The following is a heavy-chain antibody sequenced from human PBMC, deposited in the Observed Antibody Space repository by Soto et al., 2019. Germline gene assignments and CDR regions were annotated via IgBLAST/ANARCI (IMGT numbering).Heavy chain of an antibody. J-gene: IGHJ4*02. D-gene: IGHD3-10*01. Sequence: QVQLVQSGAEVKKPGSSVKVSCKTSGGTFSSYAISWVRQAPGQGLEWMGGMIPSLGTANYAQKFQGRVTITADESTSTAYMELSSLRSEDTAVYYCARGWRTWFGEYNDYWGQGTLVTVSS. V-gene: IGHV1-69*01. CDR1: GGTFSSYA. CDR2: MIPSLGTA. CDR3: ARGWRTWFGEYNDY.